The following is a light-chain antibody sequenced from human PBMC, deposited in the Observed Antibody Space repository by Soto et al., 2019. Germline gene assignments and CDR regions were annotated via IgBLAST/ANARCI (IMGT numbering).Light chain of an antibody. CDR1: QTVRTNY. Sequence: IVVTQSPGTLYLSPGERATLSCRASQTVRTNYSAWFQHKPGQAPRLLIYGASSRATGIPDRVSGSGSGTDFTLTINRLEPEDFAVYFCQQYSDSPLTFGGGTKVEIK. CDR3: QQYSDSPLT. J-gene: IGKJ4*01. CDR2: GAS. V-gene: IGKV3-20*01.